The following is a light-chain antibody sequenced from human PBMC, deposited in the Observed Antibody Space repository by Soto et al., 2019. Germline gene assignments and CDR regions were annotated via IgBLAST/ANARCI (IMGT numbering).Light chain of an antibody. CDR1: QSASNN. CDR2: GVF. Sequence: EIVMTQSPATLSVSPGERATLSCRASQSASNNVAWYHQKPGQPPRLLIYGVFNRATGLPARFSGSGSETDFTLTISSLQSEDFGIYYCQQYNYWPPFTFGQGTKLEIK. V-gene: IGKV3-15*01. CDR3: QQYNYWPPFT. J-gene: IGKJ2*01.